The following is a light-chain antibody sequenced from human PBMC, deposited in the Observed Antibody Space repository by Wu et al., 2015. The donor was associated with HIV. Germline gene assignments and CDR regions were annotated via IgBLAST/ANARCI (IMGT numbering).Light chain of an antibody. CDR1: QSVTRK. Sequence: EIVMTQSPAALSVSPGERATLSCRASQSVTRKIAWYQQKPGQAPRLLIYGAVTRPTGIPARFRGSGSGTEFTLTFTSMESEDSAVYFCQQYNNWPLTFGAGTKVEI. CDR2: GAV. CDR3: QQYNNWPLT. J-gene: IGKJ4*01. V-gene: IGKV3-15*01.